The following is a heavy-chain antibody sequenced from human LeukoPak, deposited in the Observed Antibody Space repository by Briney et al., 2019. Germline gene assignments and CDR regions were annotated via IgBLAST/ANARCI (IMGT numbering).Heavy chain of an antibody. J-gene: IGHJ4*02. D-gene: IGHD6-13*01. CDR2: IYYSGST. Sequence: SETLSLTCTVSGGSIRPYYWRWVRQPPGKELEWIGYIYYSGSTNYNPSLKSRVTISVDTSKNHFSLNLSSVTAADTAVYYCARGRSNSWYNFDYWGQGSLVTVSS. CDR3: ARGRSNSWYNFDY. CDR1: GGSIRPYY. V-gene: IGHV4-59*01.